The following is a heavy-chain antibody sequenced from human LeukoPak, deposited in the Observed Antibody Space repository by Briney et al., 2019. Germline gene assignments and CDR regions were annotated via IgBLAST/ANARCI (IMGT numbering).Heavy chain of an antibody. D-gene: IGHD3-16*02. V-gene: IGHV1-24*01. Sequence: ASVKVSCKVSGYTLTELSMHWVRQAPGKGLEWMGGFDPEDGETIYAQKFQGRVTMTRDTSTSTVYMELSSLRSEDTAVYYCARGGYRYYFDYWGQGTLVTVSS. J-gene: IGHJ4*02. CDR1: GYTLTELS. CDR3: ARGGYRYYFDY. CDR2: FDPEDGET.